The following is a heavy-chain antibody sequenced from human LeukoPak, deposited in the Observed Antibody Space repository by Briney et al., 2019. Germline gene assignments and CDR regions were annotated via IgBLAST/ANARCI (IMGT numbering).Heavy chain of an antibody. D-gene: IGHD4/OR15-4a*01. V-gene: IGHV3-21*01. CDR1: GFTFSSYA. CDR2: ISISSSYI. Sequence: GGSLRLSCAASGFTFSSYAMNWVRQVPGKGLEWVSYISISSSYIYYADSVKGRFTISRDNAKNSLYLQMNSLRAEDTAVYYCARSTNLNWFDPWGQGTLVSVSS. J-gene: IGHJ5*02. CDR3: ARSTNLNWFDP.